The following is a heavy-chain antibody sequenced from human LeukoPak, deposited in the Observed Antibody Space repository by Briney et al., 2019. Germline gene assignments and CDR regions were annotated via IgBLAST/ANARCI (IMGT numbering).Heavy chain of an antibody. J-gene: IGHJ4*02. CDR1: GYTFTNDY. CDR3: ARDPHTAMVLFDY. D-gene: IGHD5-18*01. V-gene: IGHV1-2*02. Sequence: ASVKVSCKASGYTFTNDYIHWVRQAPGQGLEWVGWINSNSGGTNYAQKFQGRVTMTRDTSISTAYLELSGLRSDDTAVYYCARDPHTAMVLFDYWGQGTLVTVSS. CDR2: INSNSGGT.